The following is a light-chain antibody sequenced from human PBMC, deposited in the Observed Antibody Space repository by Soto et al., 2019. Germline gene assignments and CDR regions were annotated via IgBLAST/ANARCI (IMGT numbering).Light chain of an antibody. CDR3: ATWDSSLSAGL. V-gene: IGLV1-51*02. CDR1: SSNTGNNY. Sequence: QPALTQPPSVSAAPGQKATIFCSGSSSNTGNNYVSWYQQLPGTAPKLLIYENDKRPSGIPDRFSGSKSGTSATLGITGLQTGDEADYYCATWDSSLSAGLFGTGTKVTVL. J-gene: IGLJ1*01. CDR2: END.